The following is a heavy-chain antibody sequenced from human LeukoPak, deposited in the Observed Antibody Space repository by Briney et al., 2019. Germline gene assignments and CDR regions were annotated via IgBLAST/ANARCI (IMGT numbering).Heavy chain of an antibody. CDR2: IYSGGST. CDR3: ASWDIVLD. J-gene: IGHJ4*02. CDR1: GFTVSSNY. V-gene: IGHV3-66*01. Sequence: GGSLRHSCSASGFTVSSNYMSWVRQAPGKGLEWVSVIYSGGSTYYADSVKGRFTISRDNSKNTRYLQMSRLRAEDTAVYYCASWDIVLDWGQGTLVTVFS. D-gene: IGHD2-15*01.